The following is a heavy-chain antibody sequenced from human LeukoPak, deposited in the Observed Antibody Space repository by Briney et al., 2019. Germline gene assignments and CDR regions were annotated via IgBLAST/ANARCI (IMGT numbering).Heavy chain of an antibody. CDR3: ARRHRSGWYYFDY. Sequence: TSETLSLTCAVYGGSFSGYYWSWIRQPPGKGLEWIGEINHSGSTNYSPSLKSRVTISVDTSKNQFSLRLSSVTAADTAVYYCARRHRSGWYYFDYWGQGTLVTVSS. J-gene: IGHJ4*02. D-gene: IGHD6-19*01. CDR2: INHSGST. CDR1: GGSFSGYY. V-gene: IGHV4-34*01.